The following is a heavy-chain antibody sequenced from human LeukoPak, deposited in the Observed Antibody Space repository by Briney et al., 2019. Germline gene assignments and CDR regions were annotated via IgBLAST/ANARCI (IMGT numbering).Heavy chain of an antibody. V-gene: IGHV3-53*01. J-gene: IGHJ4*02. D-gene: IGHD1-26*01. CDR1: GFSVSSNY. CDR2: INSGGST. CDR3: ARYVSWDYFDY. Sequence: GGSLRLSCAASGFSVSSNYMSWVRQAPGKGLEWVSVINSGGSTYYADPGRGRFTISRDNSKNTVYLQMIGLRVEDTAVYYCARYVSWDYFDYWGQGTLVTVSS.